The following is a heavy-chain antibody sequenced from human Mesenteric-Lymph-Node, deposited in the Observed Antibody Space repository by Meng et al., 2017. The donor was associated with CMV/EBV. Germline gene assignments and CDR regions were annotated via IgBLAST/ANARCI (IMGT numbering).Heavy chain of an antibody. CDR3: AGGIAAAGSRWFDP. V-gene: IGHV1-69*02. Sequence: QVQLAQSGAEVTQPGSSVTVSCKASGRSFSSCTISWVRQAPGQGLEWMGRIIPILGIANYAQKFQGRVTITADKSTSTAYMELSSLRSEDTAVYYCAGGIAAAGSRWFDPWGQGTLVTVSS. CDR1: GRSFSSCT. D-gene: IGHD6-13*01. J-gene: IGHJ5*02. CDR2: IIPILGIA.